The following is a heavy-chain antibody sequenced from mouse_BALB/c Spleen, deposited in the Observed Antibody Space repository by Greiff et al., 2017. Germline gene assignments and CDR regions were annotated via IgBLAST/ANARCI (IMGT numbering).Heavy chain of an antibody. V-gene: IGHV5-17*02. CDR3: ASGGLRRGYAMDY. J-gene: IGHJ4*01. CDR1: GFTFSSFG. CDR2: ISSGSSTI. Sequence: EVKVVESGGGLVQPGGSRKLSCAASGFTFSSFGMHWVRQAPEKGLEWVAYISSGSSTIYYADTVKGRFTISRDNPKNTLFLQMTSLRSEDTAMYYCASGGLRRGYAMDYWGQGTSVTVSS. D-gene: IGHD2-4*01.